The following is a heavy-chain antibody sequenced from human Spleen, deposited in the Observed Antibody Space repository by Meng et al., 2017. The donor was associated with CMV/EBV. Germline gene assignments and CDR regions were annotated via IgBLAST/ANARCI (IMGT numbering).Heavy chain of an antibody. V-gene: IGHV3-7*01. J-gene: IGHJ6*02. CDR2: IKQDGSEK. Sequence: GESLKISCAASGFTFSSYWMSWVRQAPGKGLEWVANIKQDGSEKYYVDSVQGRFTISRDNAKNSLYLQMSSLRAEDTAVYYCARDLGDWDSYYYYGMDVWAQGPTVTLSS. CDR3: ARDLGDWDSYYYYGMDV. D-gene: IGHD3/OR15-3a*01. CDR1: GFTFSSYW.